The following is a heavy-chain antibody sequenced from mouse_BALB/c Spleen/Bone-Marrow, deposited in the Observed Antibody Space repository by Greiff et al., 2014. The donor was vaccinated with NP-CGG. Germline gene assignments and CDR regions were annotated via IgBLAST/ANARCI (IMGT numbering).Heavy chain of an antibody. Sequence: EVKLMESGPELVKPGASVKISCKASGYSFTGYFMNWVMQSHGKSLEWIGRINPYNGDTFYNQKFKGKATLTVDKSSSTAHMELRSLASEDSAVYYCARSGYYGSSYSDYWGQGTTLTVSS. J-gene: IGHJ2*01. CDR2: INPYNGDT. V-gene: IGHV1-20*02. D-gene: IGHD1-1*01. CDR1: GYSFTGYF. CDR3: ARSGYYGSSYSDY.